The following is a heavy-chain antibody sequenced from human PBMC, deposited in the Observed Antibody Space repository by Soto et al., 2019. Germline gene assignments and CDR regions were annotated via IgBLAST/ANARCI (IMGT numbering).Heavy chain of an antibody. V-gene: IGHV3-74*01. D-gene: IGHD3-22*01. CDR2: INSDGSST. Sequence: GGSLRLSCAASGFTFSSYWMHWVRQAPGKGLVWVSRINSDGSSTSYADSVKGRFTISRDNAKNTLYLQMNSLRAEDTAVYYCARNTYYYDSSGYYYNAFDIWGQGTMVTVSS. CDR3: ARNTYYYDSSGYYYNAFDI. J-gene: IGHJ3*02. CDR1: GFTFSSYW.